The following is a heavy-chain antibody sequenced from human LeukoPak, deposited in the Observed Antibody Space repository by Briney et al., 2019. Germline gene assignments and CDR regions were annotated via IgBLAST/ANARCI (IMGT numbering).Heavy chain of an antibody. D-gene: IGHD3-10*01. V-gene: IGHV3-33*01. CDR1: GFTFSSYG. CDR2: IWYDGSNK. CDR3: ARSGSGSYYYYYYYGMDV. J-gene: IGHJ6*04. Sequence: GRSLRLSCAASGFTFSSYGMHWVRQAPGKGLEWVAVIWYDGSNKYYADSVKGRFTISRDNSKNTLYLQMNSLRAKDTAVYYCARSGSGSYYYYYYYGMDVWGKGTTVTVSS.